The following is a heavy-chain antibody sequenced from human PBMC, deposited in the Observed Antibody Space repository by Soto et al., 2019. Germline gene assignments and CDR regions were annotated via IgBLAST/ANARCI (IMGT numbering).Heavy chain of an antibody. J-gene: IGHJ6*02. Sequence: SVKVSCKASGFTFTSSAVQWVRQARGQRLEWIGWIVVGSGNTNYAQKFQERVTITRDMSTSTAYMELSRLRSDDTAVYYCARAEKGASRSRMDVWGQGTTVTVSS. CDR3: ARAEKGASRSRMDV. CDR2: IVVGSGNT. D-gene: IGHD3-16*01. CDR1: GFTFTSSA. V-gene: IGHV1-58*01.